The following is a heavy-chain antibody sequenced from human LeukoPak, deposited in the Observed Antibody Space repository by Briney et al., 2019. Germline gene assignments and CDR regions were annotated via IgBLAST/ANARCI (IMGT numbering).Heavy chain of an antibody. Sequence: ESLRISCKGSGDSFTSYWIRWVRQMPGKGLEWMGRIDPSDSYTNYSPSFQGHVTISADKSISTAYLQWSSLKASDTAMYYCARGGNWNPWWFDPWGQGTLVTVSS. D-gene: IGHD1-1*01. CDR1: GDSFTSYW. CDR3: ARGGNWNPWWFDP. J-gene: IGHJ5*02. V-gene: IGHV5-10-1*01. CDR2: IDPSDSYT.